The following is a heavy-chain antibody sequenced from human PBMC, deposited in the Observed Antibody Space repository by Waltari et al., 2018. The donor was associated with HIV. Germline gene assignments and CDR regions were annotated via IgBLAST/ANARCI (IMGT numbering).Heavy chain of an antibody. CDR1: GYTFTSYD. CDR3: ARGIPAGRYETLTGQDY. V-gene: IGHV1-8*01. Sequence: QVQLVQSGAEVKTPGASVKVSCKASGYTFTSYDINWVRQATGQGLEWMGWRNPNSCNTGYAQTFQGRVTMTRNASITTADMELSSLRAEDTAVYFCARGIPAGRYETLTGQDYWGQGTLVTVSS. CDR2: RNPNSCNT. J-gene: IGHJ4*02. D-gene: IGHD3-9*01.